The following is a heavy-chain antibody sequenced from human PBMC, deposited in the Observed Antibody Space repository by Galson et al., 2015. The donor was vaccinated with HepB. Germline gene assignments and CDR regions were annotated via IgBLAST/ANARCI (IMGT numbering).Heavy chain of an antibody. Sequence: QSGAEVKKPGESLKISCKGSGYSFTSYWIGWVRQMPGKGLEWMGIIYPGDSDTRYSPSFQGQVTISADKSISTAYLQWSSLKASDTAMYYCAVPGYYDSNGYLYDAFDIWGQGTMVTVSS. CDR2: IYPGDSDT. V-gene: IGHV5-51*01. CDR1: GYSFTSYW. CDR3: AVPGYYDSNGYLYDAFDI. D-gene: IGHD3-22*01. J-gene: IGHJ3*02.